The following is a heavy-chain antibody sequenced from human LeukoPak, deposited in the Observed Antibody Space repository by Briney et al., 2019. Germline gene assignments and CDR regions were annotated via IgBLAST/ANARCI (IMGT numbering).Heavy chain of an antibody. CDR3: ASSVAGPAFDY. D-gene: IGHD3-10*01. V-gene: IGHV3-53*04. Sequence: PGGSLRLSCAASGSTVSSNYMSWVRQAPWKGLEWVSVIYSGGGTYYADSVKGRFTISRHNSKNTLYLQMNSLRAEDTAVYYCASSVAGPAFDYWGQGTLVTVSS. J-gene: IGHJ4*02. CDR2: IYSGGGT. CDR1: GSTVSSNY.